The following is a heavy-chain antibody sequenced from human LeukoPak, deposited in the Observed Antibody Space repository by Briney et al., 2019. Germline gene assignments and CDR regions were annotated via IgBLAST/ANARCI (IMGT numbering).Heavy chain of an antibody. J-gene: IGHJ4*02. D-gene: IGHD5-24*01. Sequence: QPGGSLRLSCAASGFTFSSYWMHWVRHVPGKGLVWVSRIKSDGSGTSYADSVQGRFTISRDNAKNTLYLQMNSLRAEDTAVYYCARKGDGYNSIDYWGQGTLVTVS. CDR3: ARKGDGYNSIDY. CDR2: IKSDGSGT. CDR1: GFTFSSYW. V-gene: IGHV3-74*01.